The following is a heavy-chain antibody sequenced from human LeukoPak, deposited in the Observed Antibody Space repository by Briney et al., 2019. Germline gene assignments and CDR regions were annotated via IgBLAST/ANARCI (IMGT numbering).Heavy chain of an antibody. D-gene: IGHD3-9*01. J-gene: IGHJ4*02. V-gene: IGHV4-30-4*08. CDR3: ARESTYYDTLTGYLRPRYFDY. CDR1: GGSISSGDYY. Sequence: PSQTLSLTCTFAGGSISSGDYYWSWLRQAPGAGLNWCGYIYDSGSTYYNPSLQSRVTISVDTSKNQFSLKLSSVTAADTAVYYCARESTYYDTLTGYLRPRYFDYWGQGTLVTVSS. CDR2: IYDSGST.